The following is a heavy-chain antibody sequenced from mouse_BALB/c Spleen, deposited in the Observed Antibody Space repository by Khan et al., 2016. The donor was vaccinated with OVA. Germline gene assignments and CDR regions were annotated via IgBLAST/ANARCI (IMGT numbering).Heavy chain of an antibody. Sequence: VQLKESGPGLVKPSQSLSLTCTVTGYSITSGYGWNWIRQFLGNKLECMGYIPYSGSTNYNPSLKSRISITRDTSKNQFFLQLNSVTTEDTATYYWARTARIKYWGQGTTLAVSS. D-gene: IGHD1-2*01. CDR2: IPYSGST. CDR3: ARTARIKY. V-gene: IGHV3-1*02. CDR1: GYSITSGYG. J-gene: IGHJ2*01.